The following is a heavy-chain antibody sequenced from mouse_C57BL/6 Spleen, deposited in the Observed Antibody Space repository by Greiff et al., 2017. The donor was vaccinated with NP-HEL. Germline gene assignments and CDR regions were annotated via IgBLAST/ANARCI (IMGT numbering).Heavy chain of an antibody. CDR3: ARYLHAMDY. CDR2: IRNKANGYPT. CDR1: GFTFTDYY. V-gene: IGHV7-3*01. J-gene: IGHJ4*01. Sequence: EVHLVESGGGLVQPGGSLSLSCAASGFTFTDYYMSWVRQPPGKALEWLGFIRNKANGYPTEYSASVKGRFTISRDNSKSILYLQMNALRAEDSATYYCARYLHAMDYWGQGTSVTVSS.